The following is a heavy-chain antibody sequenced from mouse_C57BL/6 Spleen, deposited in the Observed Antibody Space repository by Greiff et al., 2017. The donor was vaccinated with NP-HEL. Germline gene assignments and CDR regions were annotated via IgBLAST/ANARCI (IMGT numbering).Heavy chain of an antibody. J-gene: IGHJ4*01. Sequence: ESGPGLVKPSQSLSLTCSVTGYSITSGYYWNWIRQFPGNKLEWMGYISYDGSNNYNPSLKNRISITRDTSKNQFFLKLNSVTTEDTATYYCARDQARGAMDYWGQGTSVTVSS. D-gene: IGHD3-2*02. V-gene: IGHV3-6*01. CDR2: ISYDGSN. CDR3: ARDQARGAMDY. CDR1: GYSITSGYY.